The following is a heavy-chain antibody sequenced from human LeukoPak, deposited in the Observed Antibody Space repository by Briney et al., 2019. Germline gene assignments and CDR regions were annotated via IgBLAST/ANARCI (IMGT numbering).Heavy chain of an antibody. CDR2: ISSSSSTI. CDR1: GFTFSSYS. D-gene: IGHD1-26*01. CDR3: ASLSGSSDY. J-gene: IGHJ4*02. Sequence: GGSLRLSCAASGFTFSSYSMNWVRRAPGKGLEWVSYISSSSSTIYYADSVKGRFTISRDNAKNSLYLQMNSLRAEDTAVYYCASLSGSSDYWGQGTLVTVSS. V-gene: IGHV3-48*01.